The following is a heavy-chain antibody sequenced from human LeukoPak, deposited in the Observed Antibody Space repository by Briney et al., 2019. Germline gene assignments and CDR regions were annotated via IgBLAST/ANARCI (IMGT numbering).Heavy chain of an antibody. CDR1: GGSISSSSYY. CDR3: AGHGEAWAFDI. CDR2: IYYSGST. D-gene: IGHD3-10*01. V-gene: IGHV4-39*01. Sequence: SETLSLTCTVSGGSISSSSYYWGWIRQPPGKGLEWIGSIYYSGSTYYNPSLKSRVTISVDTSKNQFSLKLSSVTAADTAVYYCAGHGEAWAFDIWGQGTMVTVSS. J-gene: IGHJ3*02.